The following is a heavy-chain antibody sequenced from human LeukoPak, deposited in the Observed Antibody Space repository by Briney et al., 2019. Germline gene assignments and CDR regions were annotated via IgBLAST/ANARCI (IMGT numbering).Heavy chain of an antibody. CDR2: INPNSGGT. Sequence: ASVKVSCKASGYTFTGYYMHWVRLAPGQGLEWMGWINPNSGGTNYAQKFQGRVTMTRDTSISTAYMELSRLRSDDTAVYYCARSGFASSGYYPFDYWGQGTLVTVSS. CDR1: GYTFTGYY. D-gene: IGHD3-22*01. J-gene: IGHJ4*02. CDR3: ARSGFASSGYYPFDY. V-gene: IGHV1-2*02.